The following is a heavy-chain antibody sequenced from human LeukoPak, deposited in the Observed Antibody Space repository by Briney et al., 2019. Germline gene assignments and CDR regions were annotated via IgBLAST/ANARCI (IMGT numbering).Heavy chain of an antibody. CDR2: IYYSGST. CDR1: GDSISSSSYY. D-gene: IGHD1-26*01. Sequence: SETLSLTCTVSGDSISSSSYYWGWIRQPPGKGLEWIGSIYYSGSTYYSPSLKSRVNMSIDKSKNQLSLELTSVTAADTAIYYCTRESGAFSPFGFWGQGTLVTVSS. V-gene: IGHV4-39*07. J-gene: IGHJ4*02. CDR3: TRESGAFSPFGF.